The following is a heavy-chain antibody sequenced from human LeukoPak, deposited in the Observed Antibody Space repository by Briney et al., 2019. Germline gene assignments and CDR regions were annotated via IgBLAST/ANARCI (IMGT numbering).Heavy chain of an antibody. Sequence: ASVKVSCKASGYTFTGYYMHWVRQAPGQGLEWMGWINPNSGGTNYAQKFQGRVTMTRDTSISTAYMELSRLRSDDTAVYYCARQVGQQSLPDAFDIWGQGTMVTVSS. CDR1: GYTFTGYY. CDR2: INPNSGGT. V-gene: IGHV1-2*02. CDR3: ARQVGQQSLPDAFDI. D-gene: IGHD6-19*01. J-gene: IGHJ3*02.